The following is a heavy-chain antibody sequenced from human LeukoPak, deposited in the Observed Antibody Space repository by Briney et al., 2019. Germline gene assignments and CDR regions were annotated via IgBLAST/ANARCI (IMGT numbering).Heavy chain of an antibody. CDR3: ARFGLPYSIDL. CDR1: GFTFNQHS. J-gene: IGHJ6*02. CDR2: IRTDGSAV. V-gene: IGHV3-7*01. Sequence: WGSLRLSCIASGFTFNQHSMSWVRQAPLKGLEWVASIRTDGSAVFYVDSVKGRSTFSRDNAKNSLDLQMNSLRAEDTAVYYCARFGLPYSIDLWGQGTMVTVSS. D-gene: IGHD3/OR15-3a*01.